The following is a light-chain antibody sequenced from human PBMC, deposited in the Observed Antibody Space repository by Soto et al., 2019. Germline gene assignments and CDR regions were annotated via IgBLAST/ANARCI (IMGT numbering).Light chain of an antibody. Sequence: EIVMTQSPATLYVSPGERATLSCRASQSVFSSLAWYQQRPGQPPRLLIYDASNRATGIPARFSGSGSGTDFTLTISSLEPEDFSVYYCQQRSNWPPVFGQGTRLEIK. V-gene: IGKV3-11*01. J-gene: IGKJ5*01. CDR3: QQRSNWPPV. CDR2: DAS. CDR1: QSVFSS.